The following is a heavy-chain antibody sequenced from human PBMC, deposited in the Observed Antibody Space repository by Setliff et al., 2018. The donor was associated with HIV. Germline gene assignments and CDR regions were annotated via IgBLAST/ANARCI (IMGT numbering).Heavy chain of an antibody. CDR1: GDPINSHY. CDR3: ARDHNSGTLHAFDL. V-gene: IGHV4-59*11. CDR2: ISYNEYT. Sequence: PSETLSLTCTVSGDPINSHYWSLIRQPPGEGLEWIGHISYNEYTNYNPSLKSRVTISLDTSKKHFSLDLYSVTAADTAVYYCARDHNSGTLHAFDLWGQGTKVTVSS. D-gene: IGHD1-26*01. J-gene: IGHJ3*01.